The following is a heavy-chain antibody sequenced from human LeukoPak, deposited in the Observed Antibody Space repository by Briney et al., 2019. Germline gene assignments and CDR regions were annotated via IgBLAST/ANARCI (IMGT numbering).Heavy chain of an antibody. D-gene: IGHD5-18*01. V-gene: IGHV1-2*04. Sequence: ASVKVSCKASGYTFTGYYMHWVRQAPGQGLEWMGWINPNSGGTNYAQKFQGWVTMTRDTSISTAYMELSRLRSDDTAVYYCARDRDTAMVEPSLDYWGQGTLVTVSS. CDR2: INPNSGGT. CDR1: GYTFTGYY. CDR3: ARDRDTAMVEPSLDY. J-gene: IGHJ4*02.